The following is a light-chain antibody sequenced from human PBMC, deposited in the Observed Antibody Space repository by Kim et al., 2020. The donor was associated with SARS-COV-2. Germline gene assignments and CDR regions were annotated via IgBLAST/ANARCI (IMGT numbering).Light chain of an antibody. Sequence: STLSASVGDSVTLTCRASQSVSRWLAWYQQKPGKAPKLLIYDGSNLQSGVPSRFSGSGSGTEFTLTISSLQPDDFAIYYCQHRQTFGQGTKVEIK. V-gene: IGKV1-5*01. CDR2: DGS. CDR1: QSVSRW. J-gene: IGKJ1*01. CDR3: QHRQT.